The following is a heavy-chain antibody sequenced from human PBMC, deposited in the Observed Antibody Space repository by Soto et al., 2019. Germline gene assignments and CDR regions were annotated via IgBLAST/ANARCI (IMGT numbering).Heavy chain of an antibody. D-gene: IGHD2-15*01. CDR1: GGNIISSSYY. CDR2: IFYSGST. Sequence: SETHSLTSTVSGGNIISSSYYWGWIRKPPGKGLEWIGSIFYSGSTYYNPSLKSRVTISVDTSKNQFSLKLSSVTAADTAVYYCARHLTYCSAGSCYSDFPYYNAMDVWGQGTMVTVS. CDR3: ARHLTYCSAGSCYSDFPYYNAMDV. V-gene: IGHV4-39*01. J-gene: IGHJ6*02.